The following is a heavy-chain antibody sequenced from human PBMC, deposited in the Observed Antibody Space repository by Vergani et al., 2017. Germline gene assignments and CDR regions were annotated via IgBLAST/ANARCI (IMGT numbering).Heavy chain of an antibody. CDR3: AREREDAYYYYYCYMDV. CDR2: IIPIFGTA. D-gene: IGHD3-16*01. V-gene: IGHV1-69*01. CDR1: GGTFSSYA. Sequence: QVQLVQSGPEVKKPGSSVKVSCKASGGTFSSYAISWVRQAPGQGLEWMGVIIPIFGTANYAQKFQGRVTITADESTSTAYMELSSLGSDETAVYYCAREREDAYYYYYCYMDVWGKGTTVSVSS. J-gene: IGHJ6*03.